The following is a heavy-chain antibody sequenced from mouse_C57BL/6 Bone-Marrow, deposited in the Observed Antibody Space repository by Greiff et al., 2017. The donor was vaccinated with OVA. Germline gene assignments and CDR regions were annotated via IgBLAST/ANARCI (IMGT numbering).Heavy chain of an antibody. CDR3: ARHDYYGSSPNAMDY. Sequence: EVKLVESGGDLVKPGGSLKLSCAASGFTFSSYGMSWVRQTPDKRLEWVATISSGGSYTYYPDSVKGRFTISRDNAKNTLYLQMSSLKSEDTAMYYCARHDYYGSSPNAMDYWGQGTSVTVSS. V-gene: IGHV5-6*01. J-gene: IGHJ4*01. D-gene: IGHD1-1*01. CDR2: ISSGGSYT. CDR1: GFTFSSYG.